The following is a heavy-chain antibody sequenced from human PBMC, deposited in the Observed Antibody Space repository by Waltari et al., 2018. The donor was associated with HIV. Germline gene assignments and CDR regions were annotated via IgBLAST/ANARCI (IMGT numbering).Heavy chain of an antibody. CDR2: INTNTGTP. J-gene: IGHJ4*02. D-gene: IGHD1-26*01. CDR1: VYTFINYD. CDR3: ARAREWELLYPIDY. V-gene: IGHV7-4-1*02. Sequence: QVQLVQSGSELKMPGASVKISCQASVYTFINYDMNWVRQAPGQGLEWMGWINTNTGTPTNAQGFTGRFVFSLDTSVSTAYLQISSLKTEDTAVYYCARAREWELLYPIDYWGQGTLVTVS.